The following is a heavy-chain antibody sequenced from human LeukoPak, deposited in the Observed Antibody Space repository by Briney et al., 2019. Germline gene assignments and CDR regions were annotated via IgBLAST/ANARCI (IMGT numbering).Heavy chain of an antibody. Sequence: GGSLRLSCAASGFTFSSYWMSWVRQAPGKGLEWVANIKQDGSEKYYVDSVKGRFTISRDNAKSSLYLQMNSLRAEDTAVYYCARGDYGSGSIYYYYMDVWGKGTTVTVSS. J-gene: IGHJ6*03. D-gene: IGHD3-10*01. V-gene: IGHV3-7*01. CDR3: ARGDYGSGSIYYYYMDV. CDR1: GFTFSSYW. CDR2: IKQDGSEK.